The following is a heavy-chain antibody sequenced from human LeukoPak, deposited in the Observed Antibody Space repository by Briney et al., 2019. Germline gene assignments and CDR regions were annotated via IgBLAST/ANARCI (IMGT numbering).Heavy chain of an antibody. CDR3: ARTTDTYYDFWSGYYTLNYFDY. J-gene: IGHJ4*02. V-gene: IGHV4-34*01. D-gene: IGHD3-3*01. CDR1: GGSFSGYY. Sequence: SETLSLTCAVYGGSFSGYYWSWIRQPPGKGLEWIGEINHSGSTNYNPSLKSRVTISVDTSKNQFSLKLSSVTAADTAVYYCARTTDTYYDFWSGYYTLNYFDYWGQGTLVTVSS. CDR2: INHSGST.